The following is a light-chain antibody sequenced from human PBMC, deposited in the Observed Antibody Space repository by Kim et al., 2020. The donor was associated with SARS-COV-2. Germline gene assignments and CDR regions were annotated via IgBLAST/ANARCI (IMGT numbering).Light chain of an antibody. CDR3: AVWDDSLKQGV. CDR1: SSNIGSNN. V-gene: IGLV1-44*01. J-gene: IGLJ3*02. CDR2: SNN. Sequence: SELTQAPSASGTPGQRVTISCSGSSSNIGSNNVVWYQQLPGAAPNLLIYSNNQRPSGIPDRFSGSRSGTSASLAISGLQSGDEADYYCAVWDDSLKQGVFGGGTQLTFL.